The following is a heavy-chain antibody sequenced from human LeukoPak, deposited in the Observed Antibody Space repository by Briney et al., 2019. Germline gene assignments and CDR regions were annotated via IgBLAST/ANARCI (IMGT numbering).Heavy chain of an antibody. CDR1: RFNVTAYA. CDR3: AIAYESGSFYRAFAY. CDR2: ISGDSDNK. D-gene: IGHD3-10*01. Sequence: GGSLRLSCEASRFNVTAYAMYWVRQPPGKSLEGVSLISGDSDNKYSAASVKGRFTISRDNSKNSLYLQMNSLTTEDTALYYCAIAYESGSFYRAFAYWGQGALVTVSS. V-gene: IGHV3-43*02. J-gene: IGHJ4*02.